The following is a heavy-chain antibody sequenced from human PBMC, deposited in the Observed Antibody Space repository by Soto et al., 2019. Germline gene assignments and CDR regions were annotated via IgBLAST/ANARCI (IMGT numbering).Heavy chain of an antibody. CDR1: GFTFSSYG. V-gene: IGHV3-30*18. J-gene: IGHJ5*02. CDR3: AKPDTAMVDWFDP. Sequence: GGSLRLSCAASGFTFSSYGMHWVRQAPGKGLEWVAVISYDGSNKYYADSVKGRFTISRDNSKNTLYLQMNSLRAEDTAVYYCAKPDTAMVDWFDPWGQGTLVTVSS. D-gene: IGHD5-18*01. CDR2: ISYDGSNK.